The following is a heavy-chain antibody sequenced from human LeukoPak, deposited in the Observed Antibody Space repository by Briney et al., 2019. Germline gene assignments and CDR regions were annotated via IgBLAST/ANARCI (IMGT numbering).Heavy chain of an antibody. Sequence: GGSLRLSCAASGFTFSRYAMTWVRQAPGKGLEWVANIRQDESEKYYVDSVKGRFTIPRDNAKNSLYLQMNSLRAEDTAVYYCARDRRIIAYDAFDLWGQGTMVTVSS. D-gene: IGHD2/OR15-2a*01. CDR1: GFTFSRYA. J-gene: IGHJ3*01. CDR3: ARDRRIIAYDAFDL. V-gene: IGHV3-7*01. CDR2: IRQDESEK.